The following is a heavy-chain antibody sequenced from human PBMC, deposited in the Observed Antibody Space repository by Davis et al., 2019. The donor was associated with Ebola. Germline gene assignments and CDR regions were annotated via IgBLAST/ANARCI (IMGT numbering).Heavy chain of an antibody. Sequence: GGSLRLSCAASGFTFSSYSMNWVRQAPGKGLEWVSSISSSSSYIYYADSVKGRFTISRDNAKNSLYLQMNSLRAEDTAVYYCARVRAYYGDYDYFDYWGQGTLVTVSS. D-gene: IGHD4-17*01. CDR3: ARVRAYYGDYDYFDY. CDR2: ISSSSSYI. J-gene: IGHJ4*02. V-gene: IGHV3-21*01. CDR1: GFTFSSYS.